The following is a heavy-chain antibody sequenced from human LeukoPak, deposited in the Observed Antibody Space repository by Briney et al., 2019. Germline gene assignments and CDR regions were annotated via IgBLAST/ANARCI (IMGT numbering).Heavy chain of an antibody. CDR2: IKQDGSEK. V-gene: IGHV3-7*01. D-gene: IGHD2-21*02. CDR3: AREGDGAGTYYFDY. Sequence: GGSLRLSCAASGFTFSSYWMGWVRQAPGKGLEWVANIKQDGSEKYYVDSVKGRFTISRDNAKNSLYLQMNSLRAEDTAVYYCAREGDGAGTYYFDYRGQGTLVTVSS. CDR1: GFTFSSYW. J-gene: IGHJ4*02.